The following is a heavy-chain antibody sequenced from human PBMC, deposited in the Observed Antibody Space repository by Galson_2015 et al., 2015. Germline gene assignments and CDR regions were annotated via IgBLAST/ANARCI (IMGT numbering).Heavy chain of an antibody. J-gene: IGHJ4*02. CDR3: AKESVRYCSGGSCHGFDY. CDR1: GFTFSSYA. CDR2: ISYDGSNK. D-gene: IGHD2-15*01. Sequence: SLRLSCAASGFTFSSYAMHWVRQAPGKGLEWVAVISYDGSNKYYADSVKGRFTISRDNSKNTLYLQMNSLRAEDTAVYYCAKESVRYCSGGSCHGFDYWGQGTLVTVSS. V-gene: IGHV3-30-3*02.